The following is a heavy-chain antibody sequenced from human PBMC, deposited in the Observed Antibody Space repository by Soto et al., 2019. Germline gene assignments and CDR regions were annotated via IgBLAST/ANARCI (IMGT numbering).Heavy chain of an antibody. CDR1: GDSVSSDGVA. Sequence: TLSLTCASSGDSVSSDGVAWIWIRQSPSRGLEWLGRTYYRSKWYNEYALSVKSRITINPDTSKNQFSLHLNSVTPDDTAVYYCARGNYEFDYWGQGTLVTSPQ. CDR2: TYYRSKWYN. J-gene: IGHJ4*02. CDR3: ARGNYEFDY. D-gene: IGHD3-22*01. V-gene: IGHV6-1*01.